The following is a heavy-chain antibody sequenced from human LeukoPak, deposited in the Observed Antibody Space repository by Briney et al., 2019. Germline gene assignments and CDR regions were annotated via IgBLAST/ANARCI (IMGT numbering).Heavy chain of an antibody. V-gene: IGHV3-9*01. CDR3: AKDSLPGGQLVPSNWFDP. CDR2: ISWNSGSI. D-gene: IGHD6-13*01. Sequence: QPGGSLRLSCAASGFTFSSYAMSWVRQAPGKGLEWVSGISWNSGSIGYADSVKGRFTISRDNAKNSLYLQMNSLRAEDTALYYCAKDSLPGGQLVPSNWFDPWGQGTLVTVSS. CDR1: GFTFSSYA. J-gene: IGHJ5*02.